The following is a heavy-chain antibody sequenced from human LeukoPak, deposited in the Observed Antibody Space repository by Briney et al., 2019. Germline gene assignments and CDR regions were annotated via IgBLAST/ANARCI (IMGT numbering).Heavy chain of an antibody. D-gene: IGHD2-21*01. CDR2: IHHLGNT. Sequence: SGTLSLTFSVSGVSLIGNNWWTWVGQSPGKALEWIGEIHHLGNTNYNPSLKSRVSMSLDKSKNELSLRLISVIAADTAVYYCARQQLIEGTFDYWGQGTLVSVSS. CDR3: ARQQLIEGTFDY. CDR1: GVSLIGNNW. V-gene: IGHV4-4*02. J-gene: IGHJ4*02.